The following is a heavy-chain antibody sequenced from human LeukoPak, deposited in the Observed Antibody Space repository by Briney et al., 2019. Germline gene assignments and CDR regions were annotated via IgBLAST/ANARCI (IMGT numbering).Heavy chain of an antibody. CDR3: AKDVVKGVTTGYYFDY. V-gene: IGHV3-21*04. CDR1: GFNFDTYN. D-gene: IGHD4-23*01. CDR2: IRSYSSYI. Sequence: GGSLRLSCAASGFNFDTYNFNWVRQAPGKGLEWVATIRSYSSYIHYGDSVKGRFTISRDDAKKSLYLQMNSLRAEDTAVYYCAKDVVKGVTTGYYFDYWGQGTLVTVSS. J-gene: IGHJ4*02.